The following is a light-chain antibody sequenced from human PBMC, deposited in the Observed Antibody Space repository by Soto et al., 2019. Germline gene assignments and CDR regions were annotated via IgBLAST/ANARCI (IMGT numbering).Light chain of an antibody. V-gene: IGKV2-28*01. CDR2: LGS. Sequence: DIVMTQSPLSLPVTPGEPASISCRSSQSLLHSNGYNYLDWYLQKPGQSPQLLIYLGSNRASGVHDRVSGSGSGTDFTLKISRVEAEDVGVYYCMQALQTRYTFGQGTKLEIK. CDR3: MQALQTRYT. CDR1: QSLLHSNGYNY. J-gene: IGKJ2*01.